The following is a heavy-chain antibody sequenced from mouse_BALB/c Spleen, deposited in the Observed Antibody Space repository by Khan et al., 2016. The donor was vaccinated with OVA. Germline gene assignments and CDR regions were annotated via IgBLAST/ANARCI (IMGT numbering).Heavy chain of an antibody. CDR2: INPGSGGT. Sequence: QVQLQQSGAELVRPGTSVKVSCKASGYAFTNYLIEWVKQRPGQGLEWIGVINPGSGGTNYNEKCKGKATLTADKSTSTAYMQLSSLTSDDSAVYFCARRDYAMDYWGQGTSVTVSS. CDR3: ARRDYAMDY. CDR1: GYAFTNYL. J-gene: IGHJ4*01. V-gene: IGHV1-54*01.